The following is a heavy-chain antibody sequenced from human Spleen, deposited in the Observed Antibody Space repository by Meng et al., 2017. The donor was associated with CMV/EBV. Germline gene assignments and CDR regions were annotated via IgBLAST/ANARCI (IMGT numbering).Heavy chain of an antibody. J-gene: IGHJ1*01. CDR1: GGSINNYY. CDR3: ARADQCSSDRCQPTRYSHH. V-gene: IGHV4-59*01. CDR2: ISYSGRT. Sequence: GSLRLSCTVSGGSINNYYWTWIRQSPGKGLEWIGYISYSGRTNYNPSLKRRVIISADTSKNQFFLKLTSVTAADTAVYYCARADQCSSDRCQPTRYSHHWGQGTLVTVSS. D-gene: IGHD2-2*01.